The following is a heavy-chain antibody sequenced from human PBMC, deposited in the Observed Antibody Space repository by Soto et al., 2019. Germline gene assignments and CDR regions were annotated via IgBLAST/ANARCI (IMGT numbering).Heavy chain of an antibody. V-gene: IGHV4-30-2*01. CDR2: IYHSGST. J-gene: IGHJ4*02. CDR3: ARLVVGATGPFDY. Sequence: SETLSLTCTVSGGSISSGGYSWSWIRQPPGKGLEWIGYIYHSGSTNYNPSLKSRVTISVDRSKNQFSLKLSSVTAADTAVYYCARLVVGATGPFDYWGQGTLVTVSS. CDR1: GGSISSGGYS. D-gene: IGHD1-26*01.